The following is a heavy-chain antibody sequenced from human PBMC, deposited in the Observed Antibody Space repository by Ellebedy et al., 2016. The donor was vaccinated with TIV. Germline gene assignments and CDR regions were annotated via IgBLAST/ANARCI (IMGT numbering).Heavy chain of an antibody. D-gene: IGHD6-13*01. J-gene: IGHJ5*02. Sequence: GGSLRLSCAASGFTFSDFYMIWIRQAPGKGLEWLSYISSGGDTIYYADPVKGRFTISRDNAKNSLYLQMNSLGAEDTAVYYCARDSRFIDQQHNWFDPWGQGTLVTVSS. CDR2: ISSGGDTI. CDR3: ARDSRFIDQQHNWFDP. V-gene: IGHV3-11*01. CDR1: GFTFSDFY.